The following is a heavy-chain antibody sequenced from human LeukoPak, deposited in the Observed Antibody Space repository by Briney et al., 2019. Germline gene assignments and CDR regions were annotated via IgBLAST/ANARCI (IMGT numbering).Heavy chain of an antibody. J-gene: IGHJ4*02. CDR1: GFTFSSYS. CDR3: ARDGRGYSYGYPLDS. V-gene: IGHV3-48*01. CDR2: ISSRSSTI. Sequence: GGSLRLSCAASGFTFSSYSMNWVRQAPGKGLEWVSYISSRSSTIYYADSVKGRFTISRDNAKNSLYLQMNSLRAEDTAVYYCARDGRGYSYGYPLDSWGQGTLVTVSS. D-gene: IGHD5-18*01.